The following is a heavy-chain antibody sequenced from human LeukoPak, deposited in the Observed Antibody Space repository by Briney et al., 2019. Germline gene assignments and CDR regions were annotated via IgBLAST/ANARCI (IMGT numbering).Heavy chain of an antibody. J-gene: IGHJ4*02. V-gene: IGHV3-21*01. CDR1: GFFFSNYG. Sequence: GGSLRLSCAASGFFFSNYGMNWVRQAPGKGLEWVSSISPSSSYIYYADSMKGRFTISRDNAKNSLYLQMNSLRAEDTAVYNCARDRVAVVRGVSALDYWGQGTLVTVSS. CDR3: ARDRVAVVRGVSALDY. CDR2: ISPSSSYI. D-gene: IGHD3-10*01.